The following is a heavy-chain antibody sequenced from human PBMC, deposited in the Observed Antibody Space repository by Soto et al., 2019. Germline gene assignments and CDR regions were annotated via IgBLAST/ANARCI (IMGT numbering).Heavy chain of an antibody. Sequence: GESLKISWKGSGYSFNNYWIGWVRQMPGKGLEWMGIIYPGDSDTRYSPSFQGQVTISADKSISTAFLQWSSLKASDTAMYYCARLFYYDSSGPYYFDYWGQGTLVTVSS. V-gene: IGHV5-51*01. CDR3: ARLFYYDSSGPYYFDY. D-gene: IGHD3-22*01. CDR2: IYPGDSDT. J-gene: IGHJ4*02. CDR1: GYSFNNYW.